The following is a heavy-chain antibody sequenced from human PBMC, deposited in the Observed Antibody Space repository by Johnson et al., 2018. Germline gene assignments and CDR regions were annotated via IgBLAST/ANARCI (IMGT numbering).Heavy chain of an antibody. CDR1: GFTFSDYY. D-gene: IGHD1-26*01. CDR3: ARDGSLNSRHYYMDV. J-gene: IGHJ6*03. V-gene: IGHV3-11*04. CDR2: ISRGGGTV. Sequence: VQLLESGGGLVKPGGSLRLSCTASGFTFSDYYMTWIRQAPGKGLEWVSYISRGGGTVYYADSVKGRFTVSRDNAENSLYLQMNNLSDEDAAVYYCARDGSLNSRHYYMDVWGTGTTVTVSS.